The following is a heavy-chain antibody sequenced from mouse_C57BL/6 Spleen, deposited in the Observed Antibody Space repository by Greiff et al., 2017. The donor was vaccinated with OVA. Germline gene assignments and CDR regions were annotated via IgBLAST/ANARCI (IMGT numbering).Heavy chain of an antibody. CDR2: ISSGSSTI. CDR3: ARDYYGSSYWAMDY. CDR1: GFTFSDYG. Sequence: EVKVVESGGGLVKPGGSLKLSCAASGFTFSDYGMHWVRQAPEKGLEWVAYISSGSSTIYYADTVKGRFTISRDNAKNTLFLQMTSLRSEDTAMYYCARDYYGSSYWAMDYWGQGTSVTVSS. V-gene: IGHV5-17*01. D-gene: IGHD1-1*01. J-gene: IGHJ4*01.